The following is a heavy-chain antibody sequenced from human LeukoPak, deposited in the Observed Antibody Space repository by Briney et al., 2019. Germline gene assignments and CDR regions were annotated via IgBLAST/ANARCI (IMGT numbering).Heavy chain of an antibody. CDR3: AKRIATAGPYFDY. CDR1: GFTFSSYA. CDR2: ISASGGST. Sequence: GGSLRLSCAASGFTFSSYAMSWVRQAPGMGLEWVSAISASGGSTYYADSVKGRFTISRDSSKSTLYLQMDTLRAEDTAVYYCAKRIATAGPYFDYWGQGALVTVSS. V-gene: IGHV3-23*01. D-gene: IGHD6-13*01. J-gene: IGHJ4*02.